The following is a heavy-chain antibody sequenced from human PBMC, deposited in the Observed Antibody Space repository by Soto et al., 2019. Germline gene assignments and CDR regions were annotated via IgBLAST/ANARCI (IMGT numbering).Heavy chain of an antibody. D-gene: IGHD3-3*01. Sequence: PGGSLRLSCAASGFTFSSYSMNWVRQAPGKGLEWVSSISSSSSYIYNADSVKGRFTISRDNAKNSLYLQMNSLRAEDTAVYYCARAYYDFWSGYYALSGWHLTTDYWGQGTLVTVSS. V-gene: IGHV3-21*01. CDR1: GFTFSSYS. J-gene: IGHJ4*02. CDR3: ARAYYDFWSGYYALSGWHLTTDY. CDR2: ISSSSSYI.